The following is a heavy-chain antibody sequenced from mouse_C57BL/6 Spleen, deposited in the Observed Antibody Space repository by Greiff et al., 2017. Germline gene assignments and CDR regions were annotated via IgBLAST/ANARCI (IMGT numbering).Heavy chain of an antibody. CDR1: GYTFTSYW. CDR2: IDPSDSYT. Sequence: QVQLKQPGAELVRPGTSVKLSCKASGYTFTSYWMHWVKQRPGQGLEWIGGIDPSDSYTNYNQKFKGKATLTVDTSSSTAYMQLSSLPSEDSAVYYCARRGRDWDGFFDYWGQGTTLTVSS. CDR3: ARRGRDWDGFFDY. D-gene: IGHD4-1*01. J-gene: IGHJ2*01. V-gene: IGHV1-59*01.